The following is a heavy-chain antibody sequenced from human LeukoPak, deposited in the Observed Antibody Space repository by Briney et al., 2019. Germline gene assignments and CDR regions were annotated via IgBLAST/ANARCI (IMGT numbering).Heavy chain of an antibody. CDR1: GFTFSSYT. CDR2: ISSSGGTV. CDR3: ARVGTSSNYYYYMDV. D-gene: IGHD1-1*01. J-gene: IGHJ6*03. V-gene: IGHV3-48*04. Sequence: PGGSLRLSCAASGFTFSSYTMNWVRQAPGKGLEWVPYISSSGGTVYYADSVKGRFTISRDNAKNSLYLQMNSPRAEDTAVYYCARVGTSSNYYYYMDVWGKGTTVTVSS.